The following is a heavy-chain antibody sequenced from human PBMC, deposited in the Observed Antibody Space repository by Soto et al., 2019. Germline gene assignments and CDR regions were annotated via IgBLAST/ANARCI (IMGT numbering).Heavy chain of an antibody. D-gene: IGHD3-3*01. CDR3: GKQSSYYDVWSRYAAVSYGRQG. CDR1: GFTFSSYA. V-gene: IGHV3-23*01. J-gene: IGHJ6*03. Sequence: PGGSLRLSGAASGFTFSSYAISWVRQAPGKGLEWVSAISGSGVSTYYADSVKGRFTISRDNSKNMLYLQMNSLRAEDTAVYYCGKQSSYYDVWSRYAAVSYGRQGWGKDLTVTAS. CDR2: ISGSGVST.